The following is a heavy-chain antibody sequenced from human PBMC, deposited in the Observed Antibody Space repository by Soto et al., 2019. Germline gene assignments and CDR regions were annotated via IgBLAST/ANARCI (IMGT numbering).Heavy chain of an antibody. CDR2: INSDGSST. Sequence: GGSLRLSCAASGFTFSSYWMHWVRQAPGKGLVWVSRINSDGSSTSYADSVKGRFTISRDNAKNTLYLQMNSLRAEDTAVYYCALAVAGTWFDYWGQGTLVTVSS. CDR1: GFTFSSYW. J-gene: IGHJ4*02. D-gene: IGHD6-19*01. V-gene: IGHV3-74*01. CDR3: ALAVAGTWFDY.